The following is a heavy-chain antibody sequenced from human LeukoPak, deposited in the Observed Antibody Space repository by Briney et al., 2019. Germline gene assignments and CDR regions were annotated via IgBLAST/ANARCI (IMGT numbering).Heavy chain of an antibody. V-gene: IGHV3-11*01. CDR3: ARDRQFRLHDP. Sequence: GGSLRLSCTASGFTFSDYYMAWIRQAPGKGLEGLSYISTGGDITSYVDSVKGRFTISRDNAKKSVYLQIDSLRAEDTAMYYCARDRQFRLHDPWGQGILVTVSS. CDR1: GFTFSDYY. J-gene: IGHJ5*02. CDR2: ISTGGDIT. D-gene: IGHD3-16*01.